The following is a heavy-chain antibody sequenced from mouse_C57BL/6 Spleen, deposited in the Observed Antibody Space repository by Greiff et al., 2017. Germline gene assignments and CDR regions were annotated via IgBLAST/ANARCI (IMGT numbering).Heavy chain of an antibody. CDR1: GFTFSDYG. V-gene: IGHV5-17*01. Sequence: EVKLMESGGGLVKPGGSLKLSCAASGFTFSDYGMHWVRQAPEKGLEWVAYISSGSSTIYYADTVKGRFTISRDNATNTLFLQMTSLRSEDTAMYYCAKGGRYYAMDYWGQGTSVTVSS. J-gene: IGHJ4*01. CDR2: ISSGSSTI. CDR3: AKGGRYYAMDY.